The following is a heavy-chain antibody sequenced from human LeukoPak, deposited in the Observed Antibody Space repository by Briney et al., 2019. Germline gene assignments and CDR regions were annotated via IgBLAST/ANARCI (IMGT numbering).Heavy chain of an antibody. J-gene: IGHJ5*02. Sequence: PSETLSLTCTVSGGSISSYCWSWIRQPPGKGLEWIGYIYYSGSTNYNPSLKSRVTISVDTSKNQFSLKLSSVTAADTAVYYCARRGGANWFDPWGQGTLVTVSS. D-gene: IGHD3-10*01. V-gene: IGHV4-59*08. CDR2: IYYSGST. CDR1: GGSISSYC. CDR3: ARRGGANWFDP.